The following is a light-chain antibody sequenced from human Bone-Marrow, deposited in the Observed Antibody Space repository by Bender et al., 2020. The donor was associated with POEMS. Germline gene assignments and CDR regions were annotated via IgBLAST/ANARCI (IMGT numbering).Light chain of an antibody. J-gene: IGLJ2*01. CDR1: ALPKQY. CDR3: QAWDSNIAV. Sequence: SYELTQPPSVSVSPGQTARITCSGDALPKQYAYWYQQKPGQSPVLVIYQDGKRPSGIPERFSGSSSGNTATLTISGTQAMDEADYYCQAWDSNIAVFGGGTKLTVL. V-gene: IGLV3-1*01. CDR2: QDG.